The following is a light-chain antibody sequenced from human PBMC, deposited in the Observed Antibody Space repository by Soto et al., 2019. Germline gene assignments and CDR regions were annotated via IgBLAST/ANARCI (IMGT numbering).Light chain of an antibody. J-gene: IGLJ2*01. CDR1: SSNIGSNY. Sequence: QLVLTQPPSASGTPGQRVTISCSGSSSNIGSNYVFWYQHLPGTAPKLLIYRNNQRPSGVPDRFSGSKSGTSASLAISGLRSEDETDYYCAAWDDSLSGVVFDGGTKLTVL. V-gene: IGLV1-47*01. CDR2: RNN. CDR3: AAWDDSLSGVV.